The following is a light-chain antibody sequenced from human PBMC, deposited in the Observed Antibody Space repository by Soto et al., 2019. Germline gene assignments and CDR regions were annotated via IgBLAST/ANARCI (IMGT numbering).Light chain of an antibody. CDR2: AAS. V-gene: IGKV1-27*01. J-gene: IGKJ4*01. CDR3: QKYNTAPLT. Sequence: DIQMTQSPSSLSASVGDRVTITCRASQDVSNYLAWYQQKPGEVPKVLIYAASTLLSGVPSRFSGSGSGTDFTLTISSLQPEDAATYYCQKYNTAPLTFGGVTKVEIK. CDR1: QDVSNY.